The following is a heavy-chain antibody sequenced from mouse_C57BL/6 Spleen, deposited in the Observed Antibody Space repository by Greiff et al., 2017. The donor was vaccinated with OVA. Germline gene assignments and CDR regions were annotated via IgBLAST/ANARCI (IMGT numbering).Heavy chain of an antibody. CDR1: GYTFTSYW. CDR2: IYPSDSET. Sequence: QVQLQQPGAELVRPGSSVKLSCKASGYTFTSYWMDWVKQRPGQGLEWIGNIYPSDSETHYNQQFKDKATLTVDKSSSTAYMQLSSLTSEDSAVYYCARGGAFDYWGQGTTLTVSS. J-gene: IGHJ2*01. V-gene: IGHV1-61*01. CDR3: ARGGAFDY.